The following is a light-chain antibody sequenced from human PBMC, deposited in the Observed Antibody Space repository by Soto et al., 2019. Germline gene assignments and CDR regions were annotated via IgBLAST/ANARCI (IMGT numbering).Light chain of an antibody. CDR2: DVS. CDR1: SSDVGGYNY. CDR3: CSYAGSYTL. J-gene: IGLJ3*02. V-gene: IGLV2-11*01. Sequence: QSALTQPRSVSGSPGQSVTISCTGTSSDVGGYNYVSWYQQHPGKAPKLMIYDVSKRPSGVPDRFSGSKSGNTASLTISGLQAEDEADYCCCSYAGSYTLFGGGTQLTVL.